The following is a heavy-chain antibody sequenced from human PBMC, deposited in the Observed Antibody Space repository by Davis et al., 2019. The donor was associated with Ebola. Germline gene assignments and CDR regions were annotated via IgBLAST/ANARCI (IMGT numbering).Heavy chain of an antibody. CDR3: ARGTGGYPYNY. CDR1: GGSISRSGYN. Sequence: MPAGSLRLSCSVSGGSISRSGYNWGWVRQPPGKGLGWLGSIYYTGSTYYNPSLKSRVTVFVDTSKNQFSLNLTSVTAADTAVYYCARGTGGYPYNYWGQGTLVTVSS. D-gene: IGHD3-16*01. J-gene: IGHJ4*02. CDR2: IYYTGST. V-gene: IGHV4-39*07.